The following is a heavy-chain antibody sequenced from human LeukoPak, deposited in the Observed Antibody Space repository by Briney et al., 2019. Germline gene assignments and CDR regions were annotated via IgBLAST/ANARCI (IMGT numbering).Heavy chain of an antibody. CDR1: GYTFTGYY. J-gene: IGHJ4*02. CDR2: INPNSGGT. V-gene: IGHV1-2*04. Sequence: ASVKVSYKASGYTFTGYYMHWVRQAPGQGLEWMGWINPNSGGTNYAQKFQGWVTMTRDTSISTAYMELSRLRSDDTAVYYCARAPYYSSSWYDYWGQGTLVTVSS. CDR3: ARAPYYSSSWYDY. D-gene: IGHD6-13*01.